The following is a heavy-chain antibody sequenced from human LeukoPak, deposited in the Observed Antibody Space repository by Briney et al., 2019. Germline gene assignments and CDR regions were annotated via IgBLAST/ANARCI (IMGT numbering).Heavy chain of an antibody. CDR1: GYTFTGYY. CDR3: ASSGPSIVVVPAATPAGDYYGMDV. J-gene: IGHJ6*02. D-gene: IGHD2-2*01. CDR2: INPNSGGT. Sequence: ASVKVSCKASGYTFTGYYMHWVRQAPGQGLEWMGWINPNSGGTNYAQKFQGWVTMTRDTSISTAHMELSRLRSDDTAVYYCASSGPSIVVVPAATPAGDYYGMDVWGQGTTVTVSS. V-gene: IGHV1-2*04.